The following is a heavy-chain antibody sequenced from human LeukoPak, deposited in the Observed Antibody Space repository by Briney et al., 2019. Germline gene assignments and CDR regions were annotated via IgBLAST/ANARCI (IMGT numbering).Heavy chain of an antibody. CDR1: GFPVSSNY. Sequence: PGGSLRLSCAASGFPVSSNYMSWARQAPGKGLEWVSAIYSVGSTYYADSVKGRITISRDNSKNTLYLQMNSLRAEDTAVYYCARDRDYGGFDYWGQGTLVTVSS. J-gene: IGHJ4*02. D-gene: IGHD4-23*01. V-gene: IGHV3-53*01. CDR3: ARDRDYGGFDY. CDR2: IYSVGST.